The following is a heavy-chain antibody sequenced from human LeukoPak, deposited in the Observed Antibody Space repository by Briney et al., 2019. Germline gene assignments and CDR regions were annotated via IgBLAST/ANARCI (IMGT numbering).Heavy chain of an antibody. CDR2: MNPNSGNT. V-gene: IGHV1-8*02. Sequence: ASVKVSCKTSGYTFTNYAMNWVRQATGQGLEWMGWMNPNSGNTGYAQKFQGRVTMTRNTSISTAYMELSSLRSEDTAVYYCAGDTAKDDAFDIWGQGTMVTVSS. CDR3: AGDTAKDDAFDI. D-gene: IGHD5-18*01. CDR1: GYTFTNYA. J-gene: IGHJ3*02.